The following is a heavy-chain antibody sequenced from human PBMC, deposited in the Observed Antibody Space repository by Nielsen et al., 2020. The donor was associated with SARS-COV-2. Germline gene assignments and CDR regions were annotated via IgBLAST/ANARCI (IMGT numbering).Heavy chain of an antibody. CDR3: ARWYGSGSDV. V-gene: IGHV1-18*01. Sequence: WVRQAPGQGLEWMGWISAYNGNTNYAQKLQGRVTMTTDTSTSTAYMELRSLRSEDTAVYYCARWYGSGSDVWGKGTTVTVSS. D-gene: IGHD3-10*01. CDR2: ISAYNGNT. J-gene: IGHJ6*04.